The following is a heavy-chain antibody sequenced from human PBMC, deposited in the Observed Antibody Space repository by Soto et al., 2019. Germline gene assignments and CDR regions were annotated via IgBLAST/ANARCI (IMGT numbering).Heavy chain of an antibody. CDR3: AVVVVAATGEQAFDI. CDR2: IIPILGIA. V-gene: IGHV1-69*02. CDR1: GGTFSSYT. D-gene: IGHD2-15*01. Sequence: ASVKVSCKASGGTFSSYTISWVRQAPGQGLEWMGRIIPILGIANYAQKFQGRVTITADKSTSTAYMELSSLRSEDTAVYYCAVVVVAATGEQAFDIWGQGTMVTVSS. J-gene: IGHJ3*02.